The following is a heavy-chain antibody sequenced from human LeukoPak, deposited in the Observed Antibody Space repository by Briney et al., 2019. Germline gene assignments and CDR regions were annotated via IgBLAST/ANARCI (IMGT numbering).Heavy chain of an antibody. CDR2: IKQDGNDK. CDR3: ARADCSGGGCPHYYYLGSDV. Sequence: GGSLRLSCAASGFTFGAYWMSWVRQAPGKGLEWVANIKQDGNDKYYVDSVKGRFTVSRDNAKNSLYLEMDSLRAEDTAVYYCARADCSGGGCPHYYYLGSDVWGQGTTVTVSS. J-gene: IGHJ6*02. CDR1: GFTFGAYW. V-gene: IGHV3-7*01. D-gene: IGHD2-15*01.